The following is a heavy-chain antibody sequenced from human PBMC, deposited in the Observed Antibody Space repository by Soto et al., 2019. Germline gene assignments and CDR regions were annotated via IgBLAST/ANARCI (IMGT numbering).Heavy chain of an antibody. CDR2: IDPSDSYT. CDR3: GRHNGIAVVVINSGY. Sequence: GESLKISCKGSGYSFTSYWISWVRQMPGKGLEWMGRIDPSDSYTNYSPSFQGHVTISADKSISTAYLQWSSLKASDTAMYYCGRHNGIAVVVINSGYWGQGTLVTFSS. CDR1: GYSFTSYW. V-gene: IGHV5-10-1*01. J-gene: IGHJ4*02. D-gene: IGHD6-19*01.